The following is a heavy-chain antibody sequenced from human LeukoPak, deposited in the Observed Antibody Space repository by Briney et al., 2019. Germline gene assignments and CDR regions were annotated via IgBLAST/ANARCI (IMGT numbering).Heavy chain of an antibody. CDR3: ARDDGSGWFDY. D-gene: IGHD6-19*01. Sequence: GGSLRLSCAASGFIFSSYSINWVRQAPGKGLEWVSVISRTSSHIFYADSAKGRFTISRDNAKNSVYLQMNSLRAEDTAVYYCARDDGSGWFDYWGQGTLVTVSS. J-gene: IGHJ4*02. V-gene: IGHV3-21*06. CDR1: GFIFSSYS. CDR2: ISRTSSHI.